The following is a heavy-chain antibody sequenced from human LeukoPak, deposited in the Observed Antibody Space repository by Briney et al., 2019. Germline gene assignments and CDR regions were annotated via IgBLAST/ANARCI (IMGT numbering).Heavy chain of an antibody. D-gene: IGHD4-17*01. J-gene: IGHJ3*02. Sequence: PGGSLRLSCVVSGFTFSRATMNWVREAPGKGLEWVSSISSTSTYINCADSVKGRFTISRDNAKKSLYLQMNGLRGEDTAMYYCASDDYGDYEDGFDIWRQGTMVTVSS. CDR1: GFTFSRAT. CDR2: ISSTSTYI. V-gene: IGHV3-21*01. CDR3: ASDDYGDYEDGFDI.